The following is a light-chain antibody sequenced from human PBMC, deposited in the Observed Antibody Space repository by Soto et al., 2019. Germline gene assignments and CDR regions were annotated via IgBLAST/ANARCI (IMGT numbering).Light chain of an antibody. Sequence: DIQMTQSPSTLSASVGDRVTITCRASQSINSWLAWYQQKPGKAPKVLIYDASTLESGVPSRFSGSGSGTEFTLTISSLQPDDFATYYCQKYNSYRWTFGQGTKVDIK. CDR1: QSINSW. CDR3: QKYNSYRWT. CDR2: DAS. V-gene: IGKV1-5*01. J-gene: IGKJ1*01.